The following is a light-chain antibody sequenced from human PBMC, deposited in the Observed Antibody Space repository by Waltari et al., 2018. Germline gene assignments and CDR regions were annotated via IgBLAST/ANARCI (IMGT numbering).Light chain of an antibody. CDR1: QDIINY. CDR3: QQYENLPYT. CDR2: DAS. J-gene: IGKJ2*01. V-gene: IGKV1-33*01. Sequence: DIQMTQSPSSLSASVGDRVTITCQARQDIINYLNWYQQTPGKAPKLLIYDASNLATGVPSRFSGGGSGTYFSFTISSLHPEDVGTYYCQQYENLPYTFGQGTKLEIK.